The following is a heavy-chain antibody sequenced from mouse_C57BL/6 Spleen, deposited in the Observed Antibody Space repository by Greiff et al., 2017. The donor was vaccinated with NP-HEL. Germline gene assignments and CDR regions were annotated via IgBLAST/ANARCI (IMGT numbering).Heavy chain of an antibody. D-gene: IGHD2-5*01. V-gene: IGHV5-4*01. J-gene: IGHJ3*01. CDR1: GFTFSSYA. Sequence: EVQLVESGGGLVKPGGSLKLSCAASGFTFSSYAMSWVRQTPEKRLEWVATIRDGGSYTYYPDNVKGRFTISRYNAKNNLYLQMSHLKSEDTAMYYCARDQHYSNYGWFAYWGQGTLVTVSA. CDR3: ARDQHYSNYGWFAY. CDR2: IRDGGSYT.